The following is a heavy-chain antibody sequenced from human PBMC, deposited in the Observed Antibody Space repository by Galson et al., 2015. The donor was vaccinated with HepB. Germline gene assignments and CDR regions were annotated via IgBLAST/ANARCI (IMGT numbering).Heavy chain of an antibody. J-gene: IGHJ4*02. CDR1: GGSISSGSYY. CDR2: IYYSGSA. Sequence: ETLSLTCTVSGGSISSGSYYWGWIRQPPGKGLEWIGSIYYSGSAYYNPSLKSRVTISVDTSKNQFSLKLSSVTAADTAVYYCARQYPTGCGGHVDSWGQGTLVTVSS. V-gene: IGHV4-39*01. CDR3: ARQYPTGCGGHVDS. D-gene: IGHD4-17*01.